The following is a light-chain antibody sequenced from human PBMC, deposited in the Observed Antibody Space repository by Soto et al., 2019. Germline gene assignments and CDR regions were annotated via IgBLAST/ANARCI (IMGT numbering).Light chain of an antibody. CDR2: TAS. V-gene: IGKV1-12*01. J-gene: IGKJ4*01. CDR3: QQANSFPLT. CDR1: QGISSL. Sequence: DIQMTQSPSSVSASVGDRVTITCRASQGISSLLAWYQQKPGKDPNLLIHTASSLQSGVPSRFSGSGSGTDFTHTISSLQPEDFATYYCQQANSFPLTFGGGTKVEIK.